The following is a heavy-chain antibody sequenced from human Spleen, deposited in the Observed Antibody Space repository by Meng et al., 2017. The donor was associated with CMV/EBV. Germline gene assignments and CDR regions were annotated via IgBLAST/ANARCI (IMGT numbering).Heavy chain of an antibody. CDR1: GGSFSGYY. CDR3: ARVRFLEWSYAMDV. D-gene: IGHD3-3*01. J-gene: IGHJ6*02. CDR2: INHSGST. Sequence: GSLRLSCAVYGGSFSGYYWSWIRQPPGKGLEWIGEINHSGSTNYNPSLKSRVTISVDTSKNQFSLKLSSVTAADTAVYYCARVRFLEWSYAMDVWGQGTTVTVSS. V-gene: IGHV4-34*01.